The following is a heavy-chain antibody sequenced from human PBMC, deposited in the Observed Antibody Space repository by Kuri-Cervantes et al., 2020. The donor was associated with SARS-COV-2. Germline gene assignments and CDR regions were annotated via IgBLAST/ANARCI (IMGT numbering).Heavy chain of an antibody. J-gene: IGHJ3*02. CDR1: GYTLTELS. D-gene: IGHD1-26*01. Sequence: ASVKVSCKVSGYTLTELSMHWVRQAPGKGLEWMGGFDPEDGETIYAQKFQGRVTMTEDTSTDAAYMELSSLRSEDTAVYYCATAKGGGYISAFDIWGQGTMVTVSS. CDR2: FDPEDGET. CDR3: ATAKGGGYISAFDI. V-gene: IGHV1-24*01.